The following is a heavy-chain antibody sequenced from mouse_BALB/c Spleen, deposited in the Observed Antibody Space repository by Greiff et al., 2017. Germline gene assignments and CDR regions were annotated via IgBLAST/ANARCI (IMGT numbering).Heavy chain of an antibody. CDR1: GFSLTSYG. CDR2: IWAGGST. CDR3: ARDGVLLRGYYFDY. D-gene: IGHD1-1*01. J-gene: IGHJ2*01. V-gene: IGHV2-9*02. Sequence: VQRVESGPGLVAPSQSLSITCTVSGFSLTSYGVHWVRQPPGKGLEWLGVIWAGGSTNYNSALMSRLSISKDNSKSQVFLKMNSLQTDDTAMYYCARDGVLLRGYYFDYWGQGTTLTVSS.